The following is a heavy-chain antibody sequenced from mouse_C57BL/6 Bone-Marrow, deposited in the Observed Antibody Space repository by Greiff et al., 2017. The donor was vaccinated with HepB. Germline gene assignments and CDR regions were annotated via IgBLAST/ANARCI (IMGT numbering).Heavy chain of an antibody. CDR3: ARDYYGSSYEAWFAY. V-gene: IGHV15-2*01. J-gene: IGHJ3*01. Sequence: QVQLQQSGSELRSPGSSVKLSCKDFDSEVFPIAYMSWVRQKPGHGFEWIGGILPSIGRTIYGEKFEDKATLDADTLSNTAYLELNSLTSEDSSIYYFARDYYGSSYEAWFAYWGQGTLVTVSA. D-gene: IGHD1-1*01. CDR1: DSEVFPIAY. CDR2: ILPSIGRT.